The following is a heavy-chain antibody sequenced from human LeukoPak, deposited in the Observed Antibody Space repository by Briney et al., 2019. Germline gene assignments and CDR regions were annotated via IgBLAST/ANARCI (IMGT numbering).Heavy chain of an antibody. D-gene: IGHD1-26*01. V-gene: IGHV1-69*05. CDR1: GGTFSSYA. CDR2: IIPIFGTA. CDR3: AVWELLGH. Sequence: SVKVSYKASGGTFSSYAISWVRQAPGQGLEWMGGIIPIFGTANYAQKFQGRVTITTDEATSTAYMELSSLRSEDTAVYYCAVWELLGHWGQGTLVTVSS. J-gene: IGHJ4*02.